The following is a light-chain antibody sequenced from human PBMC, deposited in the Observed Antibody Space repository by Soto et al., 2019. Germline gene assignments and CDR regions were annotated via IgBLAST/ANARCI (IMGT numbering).Light chain of an antibody. CDR2: KAS. V-gene: IGKV1-5*03. J-gene: IGKJ1*01. CDR3: QQYTSYPWT. Sequence: DSQMTQYPYTLSSSIGDRVTITCRASQSISSWLAWYQQKPGKAPKLLIYKASSLESGVPSRFSGSGSGTEFTLTISSLQPDDFATYYCQQYTSYPWTFGQGTKVDIK. CDR1: QSISSW.